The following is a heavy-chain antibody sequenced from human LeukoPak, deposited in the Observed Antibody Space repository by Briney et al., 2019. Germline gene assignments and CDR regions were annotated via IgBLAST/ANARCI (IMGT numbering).Heavy chain of an antibody. D-gene: IGHD5-18*01. CDR2: ISKTITTI. Sequence: GGSLRLSCAASGFTFSSYSMNWVRQAPGKGLEWVSYISKTITTIYYADSVKGRFTISRDNARNSLYLQMSSLGAEDTAVYYCARDGGFSYEIDYWGQGTLVTVSS. CDR1: GFTFSSYS. CDR3: ARDGGFSYEIDY. J-gene: IGHJ4*02. V-gene: IGHV3-48*01.